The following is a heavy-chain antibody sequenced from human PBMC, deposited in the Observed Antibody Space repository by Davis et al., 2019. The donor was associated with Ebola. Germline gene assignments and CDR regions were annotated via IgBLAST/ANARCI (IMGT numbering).Heavy chain of an antibody. CDR1: GGSFSGYY. Sequence: SETLSLTCAVYGGSFSGYYWSWIRQPPGKGLEWIGEINHSGSTNYNPSLKSRVTISVDTSKNQFSLKLSSVTAADTAVYYCARAHSSSWYGSGYYYGMDVWGQGTTVTVSS. CDR2: INHSGST. CDR3: ARAHSSSWYGSGYYYGMDV. J-gene: IGHJ6*02. V-gene: IGHV4-34*01. D-gene: IGHD6-13*01.